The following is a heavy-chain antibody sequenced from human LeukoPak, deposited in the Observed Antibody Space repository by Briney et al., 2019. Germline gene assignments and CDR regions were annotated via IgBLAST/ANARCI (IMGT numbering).Heavy chain of an antibody. CDR2: IYYSGTT. J-gene: IGHJ5*02. CDR3: ASTTGYSYGFGWFDP. Sequence: PSVTLSLTCTVSGGSISSYYWSWIRQPPGKGLEWIGYIYYSGTTNYNPSLKRRVTTSIDASKNQFSLKLSSVTAPDTAVYYCASTTGYSYGFGWFDPWGQGTLVTVSS. V-gene: IGHV4-59*08. CDR1: GGSISSYY. D-gene: IGHD5-18*01.